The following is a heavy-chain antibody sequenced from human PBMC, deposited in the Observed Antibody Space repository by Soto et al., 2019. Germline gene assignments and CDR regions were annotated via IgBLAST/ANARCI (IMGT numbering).Heavy chain of an antibody. Sequence: EVQVLESGGGLVQPGGSLRLSCAASGFTFRNHAMTWVRQAPGQGLEYVSSITAGGSPTFYADSVRGRFTISRDNSKKTLYLQMSSLRSEDTAVYYCAKGVADRGIDSWGQGTLVTVSS. J-gene: IGHJ4*02. CDR1: GFTFRNHA. CDR2: ITAGGSPT. CDR3: AKGVADRGIDS. V-gene: IGHV3-23*01.